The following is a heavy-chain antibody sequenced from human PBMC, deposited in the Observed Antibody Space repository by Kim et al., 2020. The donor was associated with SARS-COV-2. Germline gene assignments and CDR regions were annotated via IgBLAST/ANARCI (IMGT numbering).Heavy chain of an antibody. J-gene: IGHJ4*02. Sequence: GGSLRLSCAASGFTFSNYGMSWVRQAPGMGLEWVSTITAGGSTYYADSVKGRFTISRDNSKNTLHLQMDILRAEDTAVYYCARGITTFDYLGQVALVTAS. CDR2: ITAGGST. CDR1: GFTFSNYG. V-gene: IGHV3-23*01. CDR3: ARGITTFDY.